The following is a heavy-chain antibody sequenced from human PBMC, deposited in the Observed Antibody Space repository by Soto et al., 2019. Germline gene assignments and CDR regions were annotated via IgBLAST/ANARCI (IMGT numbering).Heavy chain of an antibody. CDR2: INHSGST. V-gene: IGHV4-34*01. CDR3: ARDKITGLFDY. J-gene: IGHJ4*02. Sequence: SETLSLTCAVYGGSFSGYYWTWIRQPPGTGLEWIGEINHSGSTNYNPSLKSRVTISVDTSKNQFSLKLTSVTAADTAVYYFARDKITGLFDYWGQGTLVTVSS. CDR1: GGSFSGYY. D-gene: IGHD2-8*02.